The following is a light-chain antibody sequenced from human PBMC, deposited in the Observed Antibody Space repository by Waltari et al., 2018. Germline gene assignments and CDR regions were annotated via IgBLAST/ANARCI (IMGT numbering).Light chain of an antibody. V-gene: IGLV2-14*01. Sequence: QSALTHPPSVSGSPGQPLFIPSPGTSLDIGVYNYFSWYQQHPGKAPKLMIYEVTNRPSGVSSRFSGSKSGNMASLAISGLQPEDEADYYCSSYTITGTVLFGGGTKLTVL. CDR3: SSYTITGTVL. CDR1: SLDIGVYNY. CDR2: EVT. J-gene: IGLJ2*01.